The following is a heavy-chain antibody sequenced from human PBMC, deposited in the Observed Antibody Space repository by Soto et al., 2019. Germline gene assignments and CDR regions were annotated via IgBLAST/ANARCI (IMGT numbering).Heavy chain of an antibody. V-gene: IGHV4-39*01. Sequence: PSATLSITCTASGGSTSSSRYYLVWIGQPPGKGLEWIGNVYYNGNTYYNPSLKSRLTITVDTSNDQFSLKVTSVTAADTAVYYCARLSGSYNDRYFDSWGQGTLVTVS. CDR3: ARLSGSYNDRYFDS. CDR1: GGSTSSSRYY. D-gene: IGHD1-26*01. J-gene: IGHJ4*02. CDR2: VYYNGNT.